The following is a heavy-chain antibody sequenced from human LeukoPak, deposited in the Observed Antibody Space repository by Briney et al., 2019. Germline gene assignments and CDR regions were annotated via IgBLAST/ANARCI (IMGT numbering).Heavy chain of an antibody. Sequence: SETLSLTCTVSGYSISSGYYWGWIRQPPGKGLEWIGEIYHSGSTNYNPSLKSRVTISVDKSKNQFSLKLSSVTAADTAVYYCARDQATEVIMAAFDIWGQGTMVTVSS. CDR2: IYHSGST. D-gene: IGHD3-10*01. J-gene: IGHJ3*02. CDR1: GYSISSGYY. CDR3: ARDQATEVIMAAFDI. V-gene: IGHV4-38-2*02.